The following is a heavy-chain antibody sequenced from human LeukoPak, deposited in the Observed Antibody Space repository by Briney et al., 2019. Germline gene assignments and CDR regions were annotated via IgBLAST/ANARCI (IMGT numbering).Heavy chain of an antibody. V-gene: IGHV1-2*02. CDR2: INPNSGGT. D-gene: IGHD6-19*01. Sequence: WMGWINPNSGGTNYAQKFQGRVTMTRDTSISTAYMELSRLRSDDTAVYYCAIAVAAYYFDYWGQGTLVTVSS. CDR3: AIAVAAYYFDY. J-gene: IGHJ4*02.